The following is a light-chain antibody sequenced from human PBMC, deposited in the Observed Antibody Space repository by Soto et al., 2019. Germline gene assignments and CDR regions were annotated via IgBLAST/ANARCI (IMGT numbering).Light chain of an antibody. Sequence: EIVLTQSPGTLSLSSGERATLSCRASQSVSSSFLTWYQQKPGQAPRLLIYGGSSRATGIPGRFSGSGSGTDFTLTISRLEPEDFAVYYCQQYGRTFGQGTKLEIK. CDR1: QSVSSSF. V-gene: IGKV3-20*01. J-gene: IGKJ2*01. CDR2: GGS. CDR3: QQYGRT.